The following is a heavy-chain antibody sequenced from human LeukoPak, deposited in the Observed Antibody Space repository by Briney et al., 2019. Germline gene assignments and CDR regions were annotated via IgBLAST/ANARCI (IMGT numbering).Heavy chain of an antibody. CDR2: ISSSSDYI. CDR3: ASSWDY. D-gene: IGHD2-15*01. CDR1: EFTFSTYT. V-gene: IGHV3-21*01. Sequence: GVPLRLSCAASEFTFSTYTMNWVRQAPGKGLEWVSHISSSSDYIYYPDSVKGRFTISRDNAKNSLYLQMNNLRADDTAVYYCASSWDYWGQGTLVTVSS. J-gene: IGHJ4*02.